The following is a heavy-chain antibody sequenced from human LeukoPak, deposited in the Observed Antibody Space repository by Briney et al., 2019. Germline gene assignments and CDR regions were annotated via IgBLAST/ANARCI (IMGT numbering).Heavy chain of an antibody. J-gene: IGHJ3*02. D-gene: IGHD3-9*01. Sequence: GGSLRLSCSASGFTFSRYAMHWVRQAPGKGLEYVSAISSSGGSTYYADSVKGRFTISRDNSKDTLYLQMSSLRAEDTTVYYCVKSAGFDWLSPLDAFDIWGQGAMVTVSS. V-gene: IGHV3-64D*06. CDR3: VKSAGFDWLSPLDAFDI. CDR1: GFTFSRYA. CDR2: ISSSGGST.